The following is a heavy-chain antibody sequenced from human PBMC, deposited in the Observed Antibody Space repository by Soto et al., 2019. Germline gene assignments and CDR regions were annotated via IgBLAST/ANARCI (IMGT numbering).Heavy chain of an antibody. J-gene: IGHJ4*02. CDR1: GGTFSSYT. CDR2: IIPILGIA. V-gene: IGHV1-69*02. Sequence: QVQLVQSGAEVKKPGSSVKVSCKASGGTFSSYTISWVRQAPGQGLEWMGRIIPILGIANYEQKFQGRVTITADKSTSTAYMELSSLRSEDTAVYYCAMGEGAGQLDYWGQGTLVTVSS. CDR3: AMGEGAGQLDY. D-gene: IGHD1-26*01.